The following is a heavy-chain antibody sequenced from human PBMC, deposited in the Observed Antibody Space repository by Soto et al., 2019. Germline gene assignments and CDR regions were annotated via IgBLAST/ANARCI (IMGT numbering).Heavy chain of an antibody. D-gene: IGHD6-19*01. CDR3: ANEMTKRLSRGYVAVAGVNDY. J-gene: IGHJ4*02. CDR1: GYTFTSYD. Sequence: ASVKVSCKSSGYTFTSYDINWVRQATGQGLEWMGWMNPNSGNTGYAQKFQGRVTMTRNTSISTAYMELSSLRSEDTAVYYCANEMTKRLSRGYVAVAGVNDYWGQGNLVTVSS. CDR2: MNPNSGNT. V-gene: IGHV1-8*01.